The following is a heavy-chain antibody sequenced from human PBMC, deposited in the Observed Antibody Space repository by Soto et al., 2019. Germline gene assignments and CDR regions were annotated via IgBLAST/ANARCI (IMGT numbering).Heavy chain of an antibody. CDR2: IKTKSDGVPT. V-gene: IGHV3-15*07. D-gene: IGHD2-15*01. Sequence: DVQLVESGGDLVKPGGSLRLSCAASGFSFSNAWMNWVRQAPGKGLEWVGRIKTKSDGVPTDYAAPVKGRFTITRDDSKNTLSLQMNSLKTEDTAVYYCSTGHKLPLAWGQGTLVTVSS. CDR1: GFSFSNAW. J-gene: IGHJ4*02. CDR3: STGHKLPLA.